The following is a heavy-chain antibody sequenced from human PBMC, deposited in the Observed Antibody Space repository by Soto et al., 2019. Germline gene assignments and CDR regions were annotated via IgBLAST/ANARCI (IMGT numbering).Heavy chain of an antibody. Sequence: PGGSLRLSCAASGFTFNSYAMSWVRQAPGKGLEWVSGISGSGGSTYYTNSVKGRFTISRDNSKNTLYLQMNSLRAEDTAVYYCAKDPQKGETLTLSFDSWGQGALVTVSS. CDR3: AKDPQKGETLTLSFDS. CDR2: ISGSGGST. CDR1: GFTFNSYA. V-gene: IGHV3-23*01. J-gene: IGHJ4*02. D-gene: IGHD3-10*01.